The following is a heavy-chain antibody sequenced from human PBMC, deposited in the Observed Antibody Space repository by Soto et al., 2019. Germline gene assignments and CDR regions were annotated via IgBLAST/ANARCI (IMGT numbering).Heavy chain of an antibody. D-gene: IGHD2-8*01. CDR2: ITGGGASI. CDR1: GFTFSNYA. CDR3: AKDWCGLTTFCYFDL. J-gene: IGHJ2*01. V-gene: IGHV3-23*01. Sequence: EVHLLESGGGLVQPGGTLRLSCAASGFTFSNYAVSWVRQAPEKGLEWVSGITGGGASIYYADSVKGRITTSRDNSNNMLYLQLNSLRPEDTAVYYCAKDWCGLTTFCYFDLWGRRTLVTVSS.